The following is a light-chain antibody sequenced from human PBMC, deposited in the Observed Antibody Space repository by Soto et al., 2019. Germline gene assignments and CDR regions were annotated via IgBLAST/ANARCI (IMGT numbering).Light chain of an antibody. CDR3: QRYNSNPWT. CDR2: AAS. J-gene: IGKJ1*01. V-gene: IGKV1-5*01. CDR1: QRVNGW. Sequence: DIQMTQSPSTLSASVGDRVTITCRASQRVNGWLAWYQQKPGKAPTLLFYAASNLESGVPSRFSGSGSGTEFTHTISSLQPDEAATYYCQRYNSNPWTFGQGTKVEGK.